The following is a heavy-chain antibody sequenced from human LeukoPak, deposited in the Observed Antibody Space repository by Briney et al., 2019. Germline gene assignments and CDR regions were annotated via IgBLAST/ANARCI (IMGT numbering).Heavy chain of an antibody. J-gene: IGHJ4*02. Sequence: GGSLRLSCAASGFTFSSYAMSWVRQAPGKGLEWVSAISGSSGSTHYADSVKGRFTISRDNSKNTLYLQMNSLRAEDTAVYYCAKGVVGATKYYFDYWGQGTLVTVSS. CDR2: ISGSSGST. CDR3: AKGVVGATKYYFDY. V-gene: IGHV3-23*01. CDR1: GFTFSSYA. D-gene: IGHD1-26*01.